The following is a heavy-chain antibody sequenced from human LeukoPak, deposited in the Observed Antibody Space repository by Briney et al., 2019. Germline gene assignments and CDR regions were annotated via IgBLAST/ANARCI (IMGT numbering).Heavy chain of an antibody. J-gene: IGHJ4*02. Sequence: GGSLRLSCEASGFTFSNYGMNWVRQAPGKGLEWVSSISSSSSYIYYADSVKGRFTISRDNAKNSLSLQMNSLRAEDTAVYYCARGGEPVGFDYWGQGTLVTVSS. V-gene: IGHV3-21*01. CDR1: GFTFSNYG. D-gene: IGHD1-26*01. CDR3: ARGGEPVGFDY. CDR2: ISSSSSYI.